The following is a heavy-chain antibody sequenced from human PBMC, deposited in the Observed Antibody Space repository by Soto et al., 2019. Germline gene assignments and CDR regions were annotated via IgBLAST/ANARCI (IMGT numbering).Heavy chain of an antibody. V-gene: IGHV3-30*04. J-gene: IGHJ4*02. CDR3: VRADWNVLPPFNC. Sequence: QVQLVESGGGVVQPGRSLRLSFAASGFTFSNYAVHWVRQGLGKGLDWVAVISSDAKSKYYADSVKGRFTVSRDESKSNFYLQMNNLRPAYTSVYYGVRADWNVLPPFNCWGRGTLVNVS. CDR2: ISSDAKSK. D-gene: IGHD1-1*01. CDR1: GFTFSNYA.